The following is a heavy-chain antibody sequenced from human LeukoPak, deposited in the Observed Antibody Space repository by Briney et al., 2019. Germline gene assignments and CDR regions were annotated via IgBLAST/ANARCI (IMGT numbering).Heavy chain of an antibody. CDR1: GYSFTNYW. J-gene: IGHJ4*02. D-gene: IGHD5-18*01. V-gene: IGHV5-51*01. CDR3: ARRPRYNFGPHFDY. Sequence: GESLKIYCQASGYSFTNYWIGWVRQMPGKGLEWMGIIYPGDSDTRYSPSFQGQVTISADKSISTAYLQWSSLKASDTAMYYCARRPRYNFGPHFDYWGQGTLVTVYS. CDR2: IYPGDSDT.